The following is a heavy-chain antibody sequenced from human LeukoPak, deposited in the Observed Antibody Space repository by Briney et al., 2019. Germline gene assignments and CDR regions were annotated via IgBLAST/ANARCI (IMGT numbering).Heavy chain of an antibody. CDR2: IYYSGST. V-gene: IGHV4-59*01. CDR3: ARDAGATAY. J-gene: IGHJ4*02. D-gene: IGHD4/OR15-4a*01. CDR1: GGSISSYY. Sequence: TSETLSLTCTVPGGSISSYYWSWIRQPPGKGLEWIGYIYYSGSTNYNPSLKSRVTISVDTSKNQFSLKLSSVTAADTAVYYRARDAGATAYWGQGALVTVSS.